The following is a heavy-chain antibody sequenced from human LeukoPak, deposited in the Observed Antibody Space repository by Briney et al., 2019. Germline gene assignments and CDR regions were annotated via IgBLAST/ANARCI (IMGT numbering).Heavy chain of an antibody. D-gene: IGHD3-22*01. J-gene: IGHJ4*02. CDR2: ISWNSGSI. V-gene: IGHV3-9*01. Sequence: GGSLRLSCAASGFTFDDYAMHWVRQAPGKGLEWVSGISWNSGSIGYADSVKGRFTISRDNAKNSLYLQMNSLRAEDTALYYCAKGQFDSSGYYYGPDYWGQGTLVTVSS. CDR3: AKGQFDSSGYYYGPDY. CDR1: GFTFDDYA.